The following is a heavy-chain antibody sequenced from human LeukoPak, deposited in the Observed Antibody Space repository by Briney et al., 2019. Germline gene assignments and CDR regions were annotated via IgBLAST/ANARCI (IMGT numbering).Heavy chain of an antibody. Sequence: GGSLRLSCAASGFTFDDYAMHWVRQAPGKGLEWVSGISWNSGSIGYADSVKGRFTISRDNAKNSLYLQMNSLRAEDTALYYCAKDGGYGDYQGGLDYWGQGTLVTVSS. V-gene: IGHV3-9*01. CDR3: AKDGGYGDYQGGLDY. CDR2: ISWNSGSI. CDR1: GFTFDDYA. D-gene: IGHD4-17*01. J-gene: IGHJ4*02.